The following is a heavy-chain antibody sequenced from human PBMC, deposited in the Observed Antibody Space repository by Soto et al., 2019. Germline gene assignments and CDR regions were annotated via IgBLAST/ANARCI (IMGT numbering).Heavy chain of an antibody. CDR1: GFTFTSSA. V-gene: IGHV1-58*01. D-gene: IGHD5-18*01. Sequence: AVKVSCKASGFTFTSSAVQWVRQARGQRLEWIGWIVVGSGNTNYAQKFQERVTITRDMSTSTAYMELSSLRSEDTAVYYCAAPSGGYSYAFDIWGQGTMVTVSS. J-gene: IGHJ3*02. CDR2: IVVGSGNT. CDR3: AAPSGGYSYAFDI.